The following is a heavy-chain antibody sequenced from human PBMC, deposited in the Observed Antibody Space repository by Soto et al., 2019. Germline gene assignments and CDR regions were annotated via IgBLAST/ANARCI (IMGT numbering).Heavy chain of an antibody. CDR2: ISWNGAAT. CDR1: GFTFDDYA. V-gene: IGHV3-9*01. Sequence: EAQLVESGGGLVQPGRSLRLSCVASGFTFDDYAIHWVRQAPGKGLEWVSGISWNGAATGYAGSVKGRFTISRDNAKNSLYLQMSSLRTEDTAIYYCANLPLYGSGFDCWGQGTLVTVSS. CDR3: ANLPLYGSGFDC. D-gene: IGHD3-10*01. J-gene: IGHJ4*02.